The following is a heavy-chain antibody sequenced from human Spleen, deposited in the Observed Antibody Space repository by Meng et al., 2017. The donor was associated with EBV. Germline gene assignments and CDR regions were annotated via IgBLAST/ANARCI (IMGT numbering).Heavy chain of an antibody. CDR2: SYYSGSS. J-gene: IGHJ4*02. Sequence: QVELKESGQGLVKPSGTPSLTCTVSGGSITEASWWGWVRQSPGKGLEWLGESYYSGSSKYNPSFNRRVTISVDKSKNQFSLKVTSVTAADTAMYYCARVELGSAYYFDYWGQGTLVTVSS. CDR1: GGSITEASW. V-gene: IGHV4-4*02. CDR3: ARVELGSAYYFDY. D-gene: IGHD3-10*01.